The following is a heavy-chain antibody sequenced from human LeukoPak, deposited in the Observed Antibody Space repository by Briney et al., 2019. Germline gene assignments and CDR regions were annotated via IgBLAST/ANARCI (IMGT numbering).Heavy chain of an antibody. CDR2: ISAYNGNT. V-gene: IGHV1-18*01. D-gene: IGHD3-10*01. J-gene: IGHJ4*02. Sequence: ASVKVSCKASGYTFTSYDINWVRQATGQGLEWMGWISAYNGNTNYAQKLQGRVTMTTDTSTSTAYMELRSLRSDDTAVYYCAREKSTMVRGASNFDYWGQGTLVTVSS. CDR1: GYTFTSYD. CDR3: AREKSTMVRGASNFDY.